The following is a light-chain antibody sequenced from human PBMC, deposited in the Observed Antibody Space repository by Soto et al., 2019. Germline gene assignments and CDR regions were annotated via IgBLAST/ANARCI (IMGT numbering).Light chain of an antibody. CDR2: SNN. Sequence: QSVLTQPPSASGTPGQRVTISCSGSSSNIGSNTVNWYQQLPGTAPKLLIYSNNQRPSGVPDRFSGSKSGTSASLAISGLQSEVEADYYCGAWDDSLNGYVFGTGTKVTVL. CDR1: SSNIGSNT. J-gene: IGLJ1*01. V-gene: IGLV1-44*01. CDR3: GAWDDSLNGYV.